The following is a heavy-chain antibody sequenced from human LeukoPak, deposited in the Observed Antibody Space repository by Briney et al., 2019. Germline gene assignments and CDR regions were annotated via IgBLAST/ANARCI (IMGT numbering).Heavy chain of an antibody. V-gene: IGHV3-48*02. CDR3: ARADRDGNKRFLD. Sequence: GGSLRLSCAVSGFTFSSYSMNWVRQAPGKGLEWVSYISSSGSTIYYADSVKGRFTISRDNAKNSLYLQMNSLRDEDTAVYYCARADRDGNKRFLDWGQGTLVTVSS. CDR1: GFTFSSYS. D-gene: IGHD5-24*01. J-gene: IGHJ4*02. CDR2: ISSSGSTI.